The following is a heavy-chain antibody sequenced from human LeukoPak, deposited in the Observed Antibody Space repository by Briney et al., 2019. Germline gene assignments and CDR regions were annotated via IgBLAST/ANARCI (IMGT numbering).Heavy chain of an antibody. CDR3: ARGYYDSSGRPSSHFDY. V-gene: IGHV4-34*01. J-gene: IGHJ4*02. D-gene: IGHD3-22*01. CDR2: INHSGST. Sequence: SETLSLTCAVYGGSFSGYYWSWIRQPPGKGLEWIGEINHSGSTNYNPSLKSRVTISVDTSKNQFSLKLSSVTAADTAVYYCARGYYDSSGRPSSHFDYWSQGTLVTVSS. CDR1: GGSFSGYY.